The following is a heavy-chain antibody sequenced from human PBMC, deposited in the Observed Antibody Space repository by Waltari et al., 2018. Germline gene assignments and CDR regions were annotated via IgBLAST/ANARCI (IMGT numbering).Heavy chain of an antibody. CDR2: IYWNDDK. D-gene: IGHD1-7*01. J-gene: IGHJ3*02. CDR1: GFSLSASGVG. Sequence: QITLKESGPTLVKPTQTLTLTCTFSGFSLSASGVGVGWIRQPPGKALEWLALIYWNDDKRYSPSLKSRLTITKDTSKNQVVLTMTNMDPVDTATYYCAHSTGITGTREAFDIWGQGTMVTVSS. V-gene: IGHV2-5*01. CDR3: AHSTGITGTREAFDI.